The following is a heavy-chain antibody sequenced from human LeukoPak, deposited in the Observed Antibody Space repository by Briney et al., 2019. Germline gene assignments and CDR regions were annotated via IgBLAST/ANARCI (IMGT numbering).Heavy chain of an antibody. Sequence: SVTVSCKASGETFSSHVISWVRQAPGRGLEWMGQIIVLCGSTNYAQRFQDRVTISADESTETIYMDLTSLRSDDTAVYYCARFLKTYGRFDFWGQGTLVTVSS. J-gene: IGHJ1*01. CDR2: IIVLCGST. CDR3: ARFLKTYGRFDF. CDR1: GETFSSHV. D-gene: IGHD3-3*01. V-gene: IGHV1-69*13.